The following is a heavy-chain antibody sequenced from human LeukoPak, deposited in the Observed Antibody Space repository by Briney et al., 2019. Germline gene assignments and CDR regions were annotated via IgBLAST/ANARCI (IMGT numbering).Heavy chain of an antibody. CDR2: ISAYNGNT. CDR3: ARGGPAAGTRKDFDY. CDR1: GYTFTSYG. D-gene: IGHD6-13*01. V-gene: IGHV1-18*01. J-gene: IGHJ4*02. Sequence: GASVKVSCKASGYTFTSYGISWVRQAPGQGLEWMGWISAYNGNTNYAQKFQGRVTMTRDMSTSTVYMELSSLRSEDTAVYYCARGGPAAGTRKDFDYWGQGTLVTVSS.